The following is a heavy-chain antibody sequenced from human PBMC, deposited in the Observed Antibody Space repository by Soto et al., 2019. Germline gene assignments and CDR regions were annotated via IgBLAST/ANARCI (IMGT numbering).Heavy chain of an antibody. J-gene: IGHJ1*01. CDR1: AGSMSRGGYY. CDR3: ATNGGYYDASGPKYFQY. Sequence: PSETLSLTCTVSAGSMSRGGYYWSWIRQYPGKGLECIGYIYYSGSTNYNPSLRSRVAISLDPSKNKFSLKLTSVTAADTAVYYCATNGGYYDASGPKYFQYWGQGTVVTVSS. D-gene: IGHD3-22*01. V-gene: IGHV4-31*03. CDR2: IYYSGST.